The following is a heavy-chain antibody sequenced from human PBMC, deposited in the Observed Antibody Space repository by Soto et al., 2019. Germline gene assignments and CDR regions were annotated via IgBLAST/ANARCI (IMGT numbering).Heavy chain of an antibody. V-gene: IGHV3-33*01. J-gene: IGHJ3*02. CDR2: IWYDGSNK. CDR3: ARDCGQWLAYEAFDI. D-gene: IGHD6-19*01. CDR1: GFTFSSYG. Sequence: QVQLVESGGGVVQPGRSLRLSCAASGFTFSSYGMHWVRQAPGKGLEWVAVIWYDGSNKYYADSVKGRFTISRDNSKNTLYLQMNSLRAEDTAVYYCARDCGQWLAYEAFDIWGQGTMVTVSS.